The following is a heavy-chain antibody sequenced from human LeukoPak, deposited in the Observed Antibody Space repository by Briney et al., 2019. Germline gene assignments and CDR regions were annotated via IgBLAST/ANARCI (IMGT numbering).Heavy chain of an antibody. V-gene: IGHV4-61*05. Sequence: SETLSLTCTVSGGSISTSGYFWDWIRQPPGKGLEWIGDINYSGSTNYNPSLKSRVTISIDTSKNQFSLKLSSVTAADTAVYYCARLDWYYYDSSGYWDDWGQGTLVTVSS. D-gene: IGHD3-22*01. J-gene: IGHJ4*02. CDR1: GGSISTSGYF. CDR3: ARLDWYYYDSSGYWDD. CDR2: INYSGST.